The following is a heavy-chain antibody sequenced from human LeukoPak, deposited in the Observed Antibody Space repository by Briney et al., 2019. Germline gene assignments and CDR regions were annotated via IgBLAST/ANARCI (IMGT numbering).Heavy chain of an antibody. J-gene: IGHJ3*02. CDR1: GYSFTSYW. D-gene: IGHD3-10*02. Sequence: GESLKISPKGSGYSFTSYWIGWVRPMPGKGLEWMGIIYPGDSDTRYSPSLQGQVTISADKSISTAYLQWSSLKAADTAMYYCAGLFGELSAFDIWGQGTMVTVSS. CDR3: AGLFGELSAFDI. V-gene: IGHV5-51*01. CDR2: IYPGDSDT.